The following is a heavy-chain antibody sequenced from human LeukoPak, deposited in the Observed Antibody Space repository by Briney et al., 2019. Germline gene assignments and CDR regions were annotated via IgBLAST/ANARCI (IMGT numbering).Heavy chain of an antibody. Sequence: PGRSLRLSCGVSGFTFGDYAMQWVRQAAGKGLEWVSGISWNSDSVGYVDSVKGRFTISRYNAKNSLYLEMNSLTVEDTALYYCAKDMSYYYDRRGNIDYWGQGALVTVSS. CDR2: ISWNSDSV. CDR1: GFTFGDYA. CDR3: AKDMSYYYDRRGNIDY. D-gene: IGHD3-22*01. J-gene: IGHJ4*02. V-gene: IGHV3-9*01.